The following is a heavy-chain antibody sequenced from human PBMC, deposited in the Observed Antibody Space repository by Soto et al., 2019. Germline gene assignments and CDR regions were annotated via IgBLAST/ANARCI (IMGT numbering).Heavy chain of an antibody. CDR1: GFTFSSYG. J-gene: IGHJ6*02. Sequence: GGSLRLSGAASGFTFSSYGMSWVRQAPGKGLEWVANIKQDGIEKYYVDSVKGRFTISRDNAKNSLYLQMNSLRAGDTAVCYCAVAGVAGNPFHLYYYYGMDVRGQGTKVTVS. CDR3: AVAGVAGNPFHLYYYYGMDV. D-gene: IGHD6-19*01. V-gene: IGHV3-7*01. CDR2: IKQDGIEK.